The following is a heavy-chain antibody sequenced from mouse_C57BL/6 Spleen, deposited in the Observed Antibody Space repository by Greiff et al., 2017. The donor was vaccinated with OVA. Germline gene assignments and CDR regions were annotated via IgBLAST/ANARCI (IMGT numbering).Heavy chain of an antibody. CDR3: ARTYTDSAMDY. Sequence: VQLQQSGPELVKPGASVKISCKASGYAFSSSWMNWVKQRPGKGLEWIGRIYPGDGDTNYNGKFKGKATLTADKSSSPAYMQLSRLTSEDSAVSVCARTYTDSAMDYWGQGTSVTVSS. D-gene: IGHD5-1*01. V-gene: IGHV1-82*01. CDR2: IYPGDGDT. J-gene: IGHJ4*01. CDR1: GYAFSSSW.